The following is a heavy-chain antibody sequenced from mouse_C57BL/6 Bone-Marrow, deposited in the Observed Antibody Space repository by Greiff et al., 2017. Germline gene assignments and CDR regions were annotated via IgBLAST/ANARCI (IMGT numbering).Heavy chain of an antibody. Sequence: VQLKESGPELVKPGASVKISCKASGYSFTDYNMNWVKQSNGKSLEWIGVINPNYGTTSYHQKFKGKATLTVDQSSSTAYMQLNSLTSEDSAVYYCARCYDYDYAMDYWGQGTSVTVSS. D-gene: IGHD2-4*01. CDR3: ARCYDYDYAMDY. CDR1: GYSFTDYN. V-gene: IGHV1-39*01. CDR2: INPNYGTT. J-gene: IGHJ4*01.